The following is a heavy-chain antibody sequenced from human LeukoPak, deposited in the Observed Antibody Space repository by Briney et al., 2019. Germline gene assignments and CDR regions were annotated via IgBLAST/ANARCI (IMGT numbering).Heavy chain of an antibody. CDR3: ARDGPALNCSSTSCYQLDAFDI. D-gene: IGHD2-2*01. J-gene: IGHJ3*02. CDR1: GFTVSSNY. V-gene: IGHV3-53*01. CDR2: IYSGGST. Sequence: PGGSLRLSCAASGFTVSSNYMSWVRQAPGKGLEWVSVIYSGGSTYYADSVKGRFTISRDNSKNTLYLQMNSLRAEDTAVYYCARDGPALNCSSTSCYQLDAFDIWGQGTMVTVSS.